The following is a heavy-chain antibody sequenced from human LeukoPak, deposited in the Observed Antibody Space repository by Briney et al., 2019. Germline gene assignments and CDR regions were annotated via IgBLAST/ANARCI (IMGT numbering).Heavy chain of an antibody. V-gene: IGHV3-23*01. J-gene: IGHJ4*02. CDR2: ISGSGDST. CDR1: GITFRSYA. D-gene: IGHD4-17*01. CDR3: AKGAGGSYGLYYFDY. Sequence: GGSLRLSCAASGITFRSYAMSWVRQAPGKGLEWVSAISGSGDSTYYADSVKGRFTISRDNSKNTLYLHMSSLRAEDTAVYYCAKGAGGSYGLYYFDYWGQGTLVIISS.